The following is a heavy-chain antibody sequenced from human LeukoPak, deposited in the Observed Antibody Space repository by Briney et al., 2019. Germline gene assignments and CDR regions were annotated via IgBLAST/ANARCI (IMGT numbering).Heavy chain of an antibody. V-gene: IGHV4-39*01. D-gene: IGHD5-12*01. CDR3: ARRSGYDLARALDY. J-gene: IGHJ4*02. CDR2: IYYSGST. Sequence: PSETLSLTCTVSGGSISSSSYYWGWIRQPPGKGQEWIGSIYYSGSTYYNPSLKSRVTISVDTSKNQFPLKLSSVTAADTAVYYCARRSGYDLARALDYWGQGTLVTVSS. CDR1: GGSISSSSYY.